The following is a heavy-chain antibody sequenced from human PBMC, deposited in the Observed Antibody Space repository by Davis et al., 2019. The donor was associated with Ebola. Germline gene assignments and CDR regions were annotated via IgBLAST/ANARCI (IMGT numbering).Heavy chain of an antibody. Sequence: GESLKISCAASGFTFSTYWMHWVRQVPGKGLVWVSRINSDGRSTDYEDSVKGRFTVSRDNTKNTLYLQMNSLRADDTAVYYCLGDPNWAFGYWGQGALITVSS. CDR2: INSDGRST. D-gene: IGHD7-27*01. CDR3: LGDPNWAFGY. CDR1: GFTFSTYW. V-gene: IGHV3-74*01. J-gene: IGHJ4*02.